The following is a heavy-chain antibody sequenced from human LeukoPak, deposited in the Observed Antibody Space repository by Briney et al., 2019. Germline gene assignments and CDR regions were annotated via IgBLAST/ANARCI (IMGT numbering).Heavy chain of an antibody. CDR1: GFTFDDYA. CDR3: SKDTDRSGYFPIDY. J-gene: IGHJ4*02. CDR2: ISWNSGSI. V-gene: IGHV3-9*01. Sequence: GGSLRLSCAASGFTFDDYAMHWVRQAPGKGLEWVSGISWNSGSIGYADSVKGRFTISRDNAKNSLYLEMNRLRAEDTALYFRSKDTDRSGYFPIDYWGQGTLVTVSS. D-gene: IGHD3-22*01.